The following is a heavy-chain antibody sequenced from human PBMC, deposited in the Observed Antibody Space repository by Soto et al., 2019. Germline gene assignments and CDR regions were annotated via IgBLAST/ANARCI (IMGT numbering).Heavy chain of an antibody. D-gene: IGHD6-19*01. CDR3: ARPICTSGCQGNAFDI. Sequence: QVQLAESGGGVVQPGRSLRLSCAASGFTFSRYAIHWVRQAPGKGLEWVAVISYDGSNKYYADSVQGRFTLSRDNSKNTLYLQMNSLRTEDTAVYYCARPICTSGCQGNAFDIWGQGTMVTVSS. CDR2: ISYDGSNK. CDR1: GFTFSRYA. V-gene: IGHV3-30-3*01. J-gene: IGHJ3*02.